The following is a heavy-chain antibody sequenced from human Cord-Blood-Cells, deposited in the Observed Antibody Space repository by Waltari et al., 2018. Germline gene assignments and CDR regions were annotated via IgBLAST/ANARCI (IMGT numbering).Heavy chain of an antibody. D-gene: IGHD4-4*01. CDR2: IYSGGST. V-gene: IGHV3-53*01. CDR3: ARDRLHYNWFDP. CDR1: GFTVSSNY. J-gene: IGHJ5*02. Sequence: EVQLVESGGGLIQPGGSLRLSCAASGFTVSSNYMSWVRQAPGRGLEWVSVIYSGGSTYYADSVKGRFTISRDNSKNTLYLQMNSLRAEDTAVYYCARDRLHYNWFDPWGQGTLVTVSS.